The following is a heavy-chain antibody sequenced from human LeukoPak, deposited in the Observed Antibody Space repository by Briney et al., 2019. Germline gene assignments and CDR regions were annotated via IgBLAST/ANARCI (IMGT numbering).Heavy chain of an antibody. CDR2: IYSGGST. V-gene: IGHV3-53*04. CDR1: GFTVSSNY. D-gene: IGHD3-22*01. Sequence: GGSLRLSCAASGFTVSSNYMSWVRQAPGKGLEWVSVIYSGGSTYYADSVKGRFTISRHNSKNTLYLQMNSLRAEDTAVYYCAAQPTYYYDSRGYYPWGQGTLVTVSS. CDR3: AAQPTYYYDSRGYYP. J-gene: IGHJ5*02.